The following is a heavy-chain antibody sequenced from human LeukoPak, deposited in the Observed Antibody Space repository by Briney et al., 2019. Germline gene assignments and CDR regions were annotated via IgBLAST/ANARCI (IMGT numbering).Heavy chain of an antibody. Sequence: GGSLRLSCTASGFTFGDYAMSWFRQAPGKGLEWVGFIRSKAYGGTTEYAASVKGRFTISRDDSKSIAYLQMNSLKTEDTAVSYCTRDQLWFGLYGMDVWGQGTTVTVSS. CDR3: TRDQLWFGLYGMDV. V-gene: IGHV3-49*03. D-gene: IGHD3-10*01. J-gene: IGHJ6*02. CDR2: IRSKAYGGTT. CDR1: GFTFGDYA.